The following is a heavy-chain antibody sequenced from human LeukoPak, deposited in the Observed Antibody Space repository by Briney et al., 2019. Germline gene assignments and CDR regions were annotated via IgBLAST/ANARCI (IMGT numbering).Heavy chain of an antibody. Sequence: GGSLRLFCAASGFTLSSYSMNWVPQAPGKGLEWVSSISSRSSYIYYAHSVKGRFTIPRENAKRSLFLEIDRLKAEDTAVYYCAREIRATGVEDWGQGTLVTVSS. J-gene: IGHJ4*02. CDR3: AREIRATGVED. D-gene: IGHD6-13*01. CDR1: GFTLSSYS. CDR2: ISSRSSYI. V-gene: IGHV3-21*01.